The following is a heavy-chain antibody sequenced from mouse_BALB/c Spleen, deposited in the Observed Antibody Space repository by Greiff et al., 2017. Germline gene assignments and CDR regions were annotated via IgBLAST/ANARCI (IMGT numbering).Heavy chain of an antibody. CDR2: IYWDDDK. CDR1: GFSLSTFGMG. J-gene: IGHJ4*01. CDR3: ARKGTTVVGRGGYAMDY. D-gene: IGHD1-1*01. V-gene: IGHV8-13*01. Sequence: QVTLKESGPGILQPSQTLSLTCSFSGFSLSTFGMGVSWIRQPSGKGLEWLAHIYWDDDKHYNPSLKSRLTISKDTSNNQVFLKITTVDTADTATYYCARKGTTVVGRGGYAMDYWGQGTSVTVSS.